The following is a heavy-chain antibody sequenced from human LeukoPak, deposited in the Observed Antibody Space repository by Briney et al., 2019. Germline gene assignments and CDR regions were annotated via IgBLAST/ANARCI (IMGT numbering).Heavy chain of an antibody. D-gene: IGHD4-17*01. CDR2: IYHSGST. J-gene: IGHJ3*02. V-gene: IGHV4-4*02. CDR3: ARHSRRKGDYEAFDI. CDR1: GGSISSSNW. Sequence: SETLSLTCAVSGGSISSSNWWSWVRQPPGKGLEWIGEIYHSGSTNYNPSLKSRVTISVDKSKNQFSLKLSSVTAADTAVYYCARHSRRKGDYEAFDIWGQGTMVTVSS.